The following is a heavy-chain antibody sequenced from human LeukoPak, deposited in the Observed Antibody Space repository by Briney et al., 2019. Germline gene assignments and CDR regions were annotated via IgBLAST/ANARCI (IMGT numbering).Heavy chain of an antibody. J-gene: IGHJ4*02. D-gene: IGHD6-19*01. CDR1: GFTFSTFA. CDR2: IFPSGGEI. CDR3: AKSLPLAGRRPFFFDY. V-gene: IGHV3-23*01. Sequence: PGGSLRLSCAASGFTFSTFAMIWVRQPPGKGLEWVSSIFPSGGEIHYADSVKGRSTISRDNSKSTLSLQMNSLRAEDTAIYYCAKSLPLAGRRPFFFDYWGQGTLVTVSS.